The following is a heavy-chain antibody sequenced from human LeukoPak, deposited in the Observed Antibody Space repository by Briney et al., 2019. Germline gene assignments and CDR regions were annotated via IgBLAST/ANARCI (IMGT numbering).Heavy chain of an antibody. J-gene: IGHJ4*02. V-gene: IGHV3-53*01. D-gene: IGHD1-14*01. Sequence: GSLRPSCAPSALTPITNDITCVRQAPREWLEWDSVIYSDVNTKYPESVQARFTISRDNSKNNLYLKINSLNPDATPVYYCARGVEPLAANALAYWGQGTLVTAS. CDR2: IYSDVNT. CDR3: ARGVEPLAANALAY. CDR1: ALTPITND.